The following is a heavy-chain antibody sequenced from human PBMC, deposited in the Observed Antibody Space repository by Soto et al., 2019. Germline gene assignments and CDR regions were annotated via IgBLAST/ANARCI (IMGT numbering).Heavy chain of an antibody. V-gene: IGHV3-30-3*01. D-gene: IGHD2-2*01. Sequence: QVQLVESGGGVVQPGRSLRLSCAASGFTFSSYAMHWVRQAPGKGLEWVAVTSYDGSNKFHADSVTGRFTISRDTSKNTLYLQMNSLRAEDTAVYYCSRDVNDIVVVPAGKYYYYGMDVCGQGTTVTGSS. CDR3: SRDVNDIVVVPAGKYYYYGMDV. CDR2: TSYDGSNK. J-gene: IGHJ6*02. CDR1: GFTFSSYA.